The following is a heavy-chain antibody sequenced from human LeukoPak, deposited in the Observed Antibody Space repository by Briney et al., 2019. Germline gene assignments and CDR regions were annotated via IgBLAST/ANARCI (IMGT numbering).Heavy chain of an antibody. J-gene: IGHJ6*03. CDR1: GFTLSSYV. V-gene: IGHV3-23*01. Sequence: PGGSLRLSCAASGFTLSSYVMSWVRQAPGKGLEGVSGLSGGSVNTYYADSVKGRFTISRDNSQNMMYMQMNSLRVEDTAIYYCAKFAMDAWGNGTTVTVSS. CDR2: LSGGSVNT. CDR3: AKFAMDA.